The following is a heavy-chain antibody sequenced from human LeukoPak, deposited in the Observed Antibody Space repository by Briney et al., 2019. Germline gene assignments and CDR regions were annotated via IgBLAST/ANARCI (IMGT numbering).Heavy chain of an antibody. D-gene: IGHD6-19*01. CDR1: GGSFSGYY. CDR3: ARDDKGSSGPLAFDI. J-gene: IGHJ3*02. Sequence: SETLSLTCAVYGGSFSGYYWSWIRQPPGKGLEWIGEINHSGSTNYNPSLKSRVTMSVDTSKNQFSLKLSSVTAADTALYYCARDDKGSSGPLAFDIWGQGTMVTVSS. V-gene: IGHV4-34*01. CDR2: INHSGST.